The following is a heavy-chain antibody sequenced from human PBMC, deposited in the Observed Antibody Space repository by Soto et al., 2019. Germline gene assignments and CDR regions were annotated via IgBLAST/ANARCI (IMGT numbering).Heavy chain of an antibody. CDR1: GFIFRIYD. J-gene: IGHJ6*02. CDR2: ISPTGGTR. V-gene: IGHV3-23*01. CDR3: AREQELWLPRYYYYGMDV. D-gene: IGHD5-18*01. Sequence: PGGSLRLSCATSGFIFRIYDMSWVRQAPGQGLEWVSGISPTGGTRYYADSVKGRVTISRDNSKNTLYRQMNSLRAEDTAVYYCAREQELWLPRYYYYGMDVWGQGTTVTVSS.